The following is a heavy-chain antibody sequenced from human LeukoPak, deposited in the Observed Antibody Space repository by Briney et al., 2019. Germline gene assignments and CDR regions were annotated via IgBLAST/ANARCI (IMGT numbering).Heavy chain of an antibody. V-gene: IGHV4-59*01. CDR3: ARGYSSSWNYFDY. D-gene: IGHD6-13*01. CDR1: GGSISNYW. CDR2: VFDSGGT. J-gene: IGHJ4*02. Sequence: SETLSLTCTVSGGSISNYWWSWIRQPPGKGLEWIGYVFDSGGTNYNPSLKSRVTISVDTSKKQFSLKLSSVTAADTAVYYCARGYSSSWNYFDYWGQGTLVTVSS.